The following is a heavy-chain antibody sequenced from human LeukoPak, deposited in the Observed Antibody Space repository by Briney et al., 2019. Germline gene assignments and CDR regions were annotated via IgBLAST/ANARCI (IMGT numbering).Heavy chain of an antibody. J-gene: IGHJ4*02. CDR1: GYTFTGYY. CDR2: INPNSGGT. CDR3: ARSRIGGCPDY. V-gene: IGHV1-2*04. D-gene: IGHD6-19*01. Sequence: ASVKVSCKASGYTFTGYYMHWVRQAPGQGLEWMGWINPNSGGTNYAQKFQGWVSMTRDTSISTAYMELSRLRSDDTAVYYCARSRIGGCPDYWGQGTLVTVSS.